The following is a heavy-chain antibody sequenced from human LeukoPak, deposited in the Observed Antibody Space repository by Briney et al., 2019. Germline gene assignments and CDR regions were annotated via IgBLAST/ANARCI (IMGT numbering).Heavy chain of an antibody. CDR3: AKLKQWQPQRYFFEY. D-gene: IGHD6-19*01. J-gene: IGHJ4*02. Sequence: GGSLRLSCAASGFTFTSYAMSWVRQAPGKGLEWVSTFSGASSTSYADAVKGRVIISRDNSKNILYLQMNSRRAEDTAVYYCAKLKQWQPQRYFFEYWGQGALVTVAS. CDR2: FSGASST. V-gene: IGHV3-23*01. CDR1: GFTFTSYA.